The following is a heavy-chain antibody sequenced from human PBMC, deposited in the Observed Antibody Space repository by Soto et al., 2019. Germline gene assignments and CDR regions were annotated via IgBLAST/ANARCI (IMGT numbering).Heavy chain of an antibody. CDR3: ASSLWFGGYFDY. D-gene: IGHD3-10*01. J-gene: IGHJ4*02. CDR2: ISYDGSNK. CDR1: GFTFSSYA. V-gene: IGHV3-30-3*01. Sequence: GGSLRLSCAASGFTFSSYAMHWVRQAPGKGLEGVAVISYDGSNKYYADSVKGRFTISRDNSKNTLYLQMNSLRAEDTAVYYCASSLWFGGYFDYWGQGTLVTVSS.